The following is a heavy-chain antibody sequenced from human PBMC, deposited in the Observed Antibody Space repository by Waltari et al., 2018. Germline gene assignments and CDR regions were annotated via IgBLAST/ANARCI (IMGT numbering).Heavy chain of an antibody. CDR3: ARGLRWLQGWYFDL. J-gene: IGHJ2*01. V-gene: IGHV3-23*03. D-gene: IGHD5-12*01. CDR2: IYSGGST. CDR1: GFTFSSYP. Sequence: EVQLLESGGGLVQPGGSLRLSCAASGFTFSSYPMSWVRQAPGKGLEWVSVIYSGGSTYYADSVKGRFTISRDNSKNTLYLQMNSLRAEDTAVYYCARGLRWLQGWYFDLWAVAPWSLSPQ.